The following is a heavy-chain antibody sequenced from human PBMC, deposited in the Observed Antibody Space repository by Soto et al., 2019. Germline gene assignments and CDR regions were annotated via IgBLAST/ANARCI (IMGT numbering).Heavy chain of an antibody. V-gene: IGHV3-11*06. Sequence: GGSLRLSCAASGFTFSDYYMSWIRQAPGKGLEWVSYISSSSSYTNYADSVKGRFTISRDNAKNSLYLQMNSLRAEDTAVYYCARALVVAATNFDYWGQGTLVTVSS. D-gene: IGHD2-15*01. CDR3: ARALVVAATNFDY. CDR1: GFTFSDYY. J-gene: IGHJ4*02. CDR2: ISSSSSYT.